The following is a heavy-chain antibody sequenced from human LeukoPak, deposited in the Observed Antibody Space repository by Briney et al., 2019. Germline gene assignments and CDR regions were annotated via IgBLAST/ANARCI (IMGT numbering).Heavy chain of an antibody. Sequence: GGSLRLSCAASGFTFSSYAMHWVRQAPGKGLEWVAVISYDGSNKYYADSVKGRFTISRDNSKNTLYLQMNSLGAEDTAVYYCARAYDSGSYAWAFDIWGQGTMVTVSS. V-gene: IGHV3-30-3*01. D-gene: IGHD3-16*01. CDR2: ISYDGSNK. CDR1: GFTFSSYA. CDR3: ARAYDSGSYAWAFDI. J-gene: IGHJ3*02.